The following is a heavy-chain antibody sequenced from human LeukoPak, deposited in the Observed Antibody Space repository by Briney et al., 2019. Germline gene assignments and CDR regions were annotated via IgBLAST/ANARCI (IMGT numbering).Heavy chain of an antibody. J-gene: IGHJ4*02. CDR2: ISSSSSYI. Sequence: GGSLRLSCAASGFTFSSYSMNWVRQAPGKGLEWVSSISSSSSYIYYADSVKGRFTISRDNAKNSLYLQMNSLRAEDTAVYYCARVRKDYYDSSGYQERGQGTLVTVSS. CDR1: GFTFSSYS. V-gene: IGHV3-21*01. D-gene: IGHD3-22*01. CDR3: ARVRKDYYDSSGYQE.